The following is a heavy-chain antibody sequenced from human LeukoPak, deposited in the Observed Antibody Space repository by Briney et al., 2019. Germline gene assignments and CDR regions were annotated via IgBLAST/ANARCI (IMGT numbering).Heavy chain of an antibody. D-gene: IGHD3-22*01. Sequence: SETLSLTCTVSGGSISSSSYYWGWIRQPPGKGLEWIGSIYYSGSTYYNPSLKSRVTISVDTSKNQFSLKLSSVTAADTAVYYCARARNYYDSSDYYYEGDAFDIWGQGTMVTVSS. CDR1: GGSISSSSYY. CDR2: IYYSGST. CDR3: ARARNYYDSSDYYYEGDAFDI. J-gene: IGHJ3*02. V-gene: IGHV4-39*07.